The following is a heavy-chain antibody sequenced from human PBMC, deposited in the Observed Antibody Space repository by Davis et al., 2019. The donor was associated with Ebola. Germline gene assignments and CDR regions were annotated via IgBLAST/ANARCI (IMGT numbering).Heavy chain of an antibody. CDR1: GDSISSRNW. V-gene: IGHV4-61*03. Sequence: MPSETLSLTCAVSGDSISSRNWWSWVRQPPGKGLEWVGYIYYSGTTHYNPSLRGRVTISVDTSKKHFSLKLGSVTAADTAVYYCARGSQWLGPDYWGQGTLVTVSS. D-gene: IGHD6-19*01. CDR2: IYYSGTT. J-gene: IGHJ4*02. CDR3: ARGSQWLGPDY.